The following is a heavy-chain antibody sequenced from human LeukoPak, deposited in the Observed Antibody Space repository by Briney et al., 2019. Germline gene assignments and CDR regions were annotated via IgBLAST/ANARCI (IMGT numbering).Heavy chain of an antibody. Sequence: SETLSLTCNVSGGSINSGHYYWSWIRQPAGKGLEWIGRIYTSGSTNYNPSLKSRVTISVDTSKNQFSLKLSSVTAADTAVYYCAREGQQLVGGFDPWGQGTLVTVSS. V-gene: IGHV4-61*02. CDR3: AREGQQLVGGFDP. J-gene: IGHJ5*02. CDR1: GGSINSGHYY. CDR2: IYTSGST. D-gene: IGHD6-13*01.